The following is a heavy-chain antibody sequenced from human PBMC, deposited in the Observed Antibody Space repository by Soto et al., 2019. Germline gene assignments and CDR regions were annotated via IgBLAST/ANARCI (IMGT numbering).Heavy chain of an antibody. CDR2: ISGTGRVT. V-gene: IGHV3-23*01. CDR1: GFTFSSYA. CDR3: AKDVHYDIVTGIEYFDH. J-gene: IGHJ1*01. Sequence: EVQLLESGGGLVQPGGSLKISCAVSGFTFSSYAMSWVRQAAGKGLEWVSGISGTGRVTNYAESVKGRFTISRDNPKNTLSLEMKSLRAEDTAVYYCAKDVHYDIVTGIEYFDHWGQGTLVTLSS. D-gene: IGHD3-9*01.